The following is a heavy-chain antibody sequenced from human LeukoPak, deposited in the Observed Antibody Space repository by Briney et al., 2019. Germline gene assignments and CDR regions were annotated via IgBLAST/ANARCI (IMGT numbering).Heavy chain of an antibody. J-gene: IGHJ6*03. Sequence: PSETLSLTCTVSGGSISSYYWSWIRQPPGKGLEWIGYIYYSGSTNYNPSLKSRVTISVDTSKNQFSLKLSSVTAADTAVYYCAIGIALYDFWSGSSPYYMDVWGKGTTVTVSS. CDR3: AIGIALYDFWSGSSPYYMDV. CDR2: IYYSGST. V-gene: IGHV4-59*01. CDR1: GGSISSYY. D-gene: IGHD3-3*01.